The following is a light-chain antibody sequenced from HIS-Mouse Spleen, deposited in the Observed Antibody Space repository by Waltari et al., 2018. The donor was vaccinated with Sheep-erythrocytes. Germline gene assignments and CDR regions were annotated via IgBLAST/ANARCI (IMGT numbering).Light chain of an antibody. CDR3: CSYAGSSTFHVV. V-gene: IGLV2-23*03. J-gene: IGLJ2*01. CDR2: EGS. CDR1: SSDVGSYNL. Sequence: QSALTQPASVSGSPGQSITISCTGTSSDVGSYNLVSWYQQHPGKAPKRMIDEGSKRTSGVSNLFSGSKSGNTASMTISGLQAEDEADYYCCSYAGSSTFHVVFGGGTKLTVL.